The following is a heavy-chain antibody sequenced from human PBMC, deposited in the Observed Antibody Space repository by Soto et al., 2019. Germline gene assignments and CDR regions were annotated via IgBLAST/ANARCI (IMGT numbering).Heavy chain of an antibody. J-gene: IGHJ4*02. Sequence: QVQLVESGGGVVQPGTSLRLACAASGFTLSNIGMQWVRQAPGKGLEWVAVISAGGNTKYYADSVKGRFTISRDNSKNTLFRKMNSLRPEDRVVYYGAKEGGGERYEASFDLGGEGTMVTVSA. D-gene: IGHD2-21*01. CDR3: AKEGGGERYEASFDL. CDR1: GFTLSNIG. CDR2: ISAGGNTK. V-gene: IGHV3-30*18.